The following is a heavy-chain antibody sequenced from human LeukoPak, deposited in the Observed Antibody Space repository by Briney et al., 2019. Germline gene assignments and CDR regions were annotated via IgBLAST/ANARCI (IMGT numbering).Heavy chain of an antibody. Sequence: SETLSLTCTVSGYSISSGYYWGWIRQPPGKGLEWIGSIYYSGSTYYNPSLKSRVTISVDTSKNQFSLKLSSVTAADTAVYYCARTKDLYYDYVWGSYREFDYWGQGTLVTVSS. V-gene: IGHV4-38-2*02. CDR1: GYSISSGYY. J-gene: IGHJ4*02. CDR3: ARTKDLYYDYVWGSYREFDY. CDR2: IYYSGST. D-gene: IGHD3-16*02.